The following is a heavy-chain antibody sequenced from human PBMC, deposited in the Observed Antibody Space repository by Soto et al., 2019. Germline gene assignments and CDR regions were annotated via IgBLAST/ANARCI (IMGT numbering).Heavy chain of an antibody. CDR1: GYTITSYG. D-gene: IGHD1-1*01. CDR3: AGENDDFAFDI. CDR2: ISAYNGNT. V-gene: IGHV1-18*01. J-gene: IGHJ3*02. Sequence: QVQLVQSGAGVKKPGASVKVSCKASGYTITSYGITWVRQAAGQGLERMGWISAYNGNTNYAQKLQSRVTMTTDTSTSIAYMELRSLRSDDTAVYYCAGENDDFAFDIWGQGTMVTVSS.